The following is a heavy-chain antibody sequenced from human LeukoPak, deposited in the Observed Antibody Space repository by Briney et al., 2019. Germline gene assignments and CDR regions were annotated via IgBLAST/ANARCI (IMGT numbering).Heavy chain of an antibody. CDR3: AKGAGFLSLYYYYYMDV. V-gene: IGHV3-23*01. J-gene: IGHJ6*03. CDR1: GFTFSNYA. Sequence: GGSLRLSCAASGFTFSNYAMSWVRQAPGKGLEWVSAISSIGVSTYYADSVNGRFTISRDNSRNTLYLQMNSLRAEDTAVYYCAKGAGFLSLYYYYYMDVWGKGTTVTVSS. D-gene: IGHD3-3*01. CDR2: ISSIGVST.